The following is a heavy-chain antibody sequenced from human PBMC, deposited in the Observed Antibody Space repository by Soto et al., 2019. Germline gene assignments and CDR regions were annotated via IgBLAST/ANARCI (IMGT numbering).Heavy chain of an antibody. J-gene: IGHJ5*02. D-gene: IGHD2-15*01. Sequence: SSVKVSCKASGGTFSSYAISWVRQAPGQGLVWMVGLIPIFPPANYAQKFQGRVTITADKSTSTAYMELSSLRSEDTAVYYCARGSDCSGGSCYSTNGFDPWGQGTLVTVSS. CDR3: ARGSDCSGGSCYSTNGFDP. CDR2: LIPIFPPA. CDR1: GGTFSSYA. V-gene: IGHV1-69*06.